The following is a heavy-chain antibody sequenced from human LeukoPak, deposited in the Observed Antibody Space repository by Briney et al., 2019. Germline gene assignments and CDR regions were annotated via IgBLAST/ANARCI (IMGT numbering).Heavy chain of an antibody. V-gene: IGHV3-48*01. CDR1: GFTFSSYS. J-gene: IGHJ4*02. D-gene: IGHD2-8*01. CDR3: AKVNWCIATCADG. Sequence: GGSLRLSCAASGFTFSSYSMNWVRQAPGKGLGWVSYISSSSSTIYYADSVKGRFTISRDNAKNSLYLQMNSLRAEDTAVYYCAKVNWCIATCADGWGQGTLVTVSS. CDR2: ISSSSSTI.